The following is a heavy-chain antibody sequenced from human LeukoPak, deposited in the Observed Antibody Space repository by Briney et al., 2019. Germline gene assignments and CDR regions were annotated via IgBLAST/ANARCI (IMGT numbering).Heavy chain of an antibody. Sequence: SETLSLTCAVYGGSFSGYYWSWIRQPPGKGLEWIGEINHSGSTNYNPSLKSRVTISVDTSKNQFSLKLSSVTAADTAVYYCARDGSNWSNDYYHGVDVWGQGTTVTVSS. D-gene: IGHD4-11*01. CDR3: ARDGSNWSNDYYHGVDV. J-gene: IGHJ6*02. CDR1: GGSFSGYY. CDR2: INHSGST. V-gene: IGHV4-34*01.